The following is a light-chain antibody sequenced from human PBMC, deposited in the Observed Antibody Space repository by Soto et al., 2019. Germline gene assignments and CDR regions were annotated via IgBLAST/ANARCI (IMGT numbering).Light chain of an antibody. Sequence: EIVMRQSPATLSVSPAERATLSCRASQSVGSQLAWYRQRPGQAPRLLIYGASTRATGIPARFSGSGSGTEFTLTISSLQAEDFAIYYCQQYNDWPYTFGQGTKLELK. CDR1: QSVGSQ. J-gene: IGKJ2*01. CDR2: GAS. CDR3: QQYNDWPYT. V-gene: IGKV3-15*01.